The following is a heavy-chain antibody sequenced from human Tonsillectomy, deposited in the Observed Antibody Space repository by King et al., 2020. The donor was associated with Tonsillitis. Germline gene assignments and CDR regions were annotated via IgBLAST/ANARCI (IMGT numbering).Heavy chain of an antibody. V-gene: IGHV1-24*01. CDR1: GYTLTELS. CDR2: FDPEDGET. D-gene: IGHD6-19*01. Sequence: QLVQSGAEVKKPGASAKVSCEVSGYTLTELSIHWVRQAPGKGLEWMGGFDPEDGETIYAQKFQGRVTMTEDTSTDTAYMELSSLRSEDTAVYYCATVTKRISVAETPYNYYYYGMDVWGQGTTVTVSS. J-gene: IGHJ6*02. CDR3: ATVTKRISVAETPYNYYYYGMDV.